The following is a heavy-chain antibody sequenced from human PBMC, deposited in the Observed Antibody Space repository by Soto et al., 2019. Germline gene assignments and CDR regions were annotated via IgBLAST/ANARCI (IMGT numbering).Heavy chain of an antibody. D-gene: IGHD2-2*01. CDR3: ARLVPAAIPALDC. Sequence: SVKVSCKASGGTFSSYTISWVRQAPGQGLEWMGRIIPILGIANYAQKFQGRVTITADKSTSTAYMELSSLRSEDTAVYYCARLVPAAIPALDCWGQGTLVTISS. V-gene: IGHV1-69*02. CDR2: IIPILGIA. CDR1: GGTFSSYT. J-gene: IGHJ4*02.